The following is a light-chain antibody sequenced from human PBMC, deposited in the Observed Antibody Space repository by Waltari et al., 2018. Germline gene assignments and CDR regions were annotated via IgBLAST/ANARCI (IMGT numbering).Light chain of an antibody. J-gene: IGLJ3*02. CDR3: QSYDSSLSGSWV. CDR1: SSNIGPGYD. Sequence: QSVLTQPPSVSGAPGQRVTISCTGSSSNIGPGYDVPWYQQLPGTAPKLLIYGNSNRPSGVPDRFSGSKSGTSASLAITGLQAEDEADYYCQSYDSSLSGSWVFGGGTKLTVL. V-gene: IGLV1-40*01. CDR2: GNS.